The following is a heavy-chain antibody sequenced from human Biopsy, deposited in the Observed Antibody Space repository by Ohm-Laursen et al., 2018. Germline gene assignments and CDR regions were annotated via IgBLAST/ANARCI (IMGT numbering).Heavy chain of an antibody. V-gene: IGHV4-59*08. CDR3: ARRGRGGRSFDH. D-gene: IGHD2-15*01. CDR2: ISDSGST. CDR1: GGSISSFY. J-gene: IGHJ4*02. Sequence: SETLSLTCAVSGGSISSFYWTWIRQPPGKGPEWIGDISDSGSTNYKPSLKSRVIISVDTSKNQFSLTLSSGTAADTAVYYCARRGRGGRSFDHWGQGTLITVSS.